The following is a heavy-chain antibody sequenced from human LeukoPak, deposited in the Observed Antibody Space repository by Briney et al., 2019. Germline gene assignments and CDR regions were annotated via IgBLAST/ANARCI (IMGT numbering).Heavy chain of an antibody. V-gene: IGHV3-9*01. CDR3: AKAWGGWFDIVVAHYYYYGMDV. CDR1: GFTFDDYA. Sequence: SLRLSCAASGFTFDDYAMHWVRQAPGKGLEWVSGISWNSGSIGYADSVKGRFTISRDNAKNSLYLQMNSLRAEDTALYYCAKAWGGWFDIVVAHYYYYGMDVWGQGTTVTVSS. CDR2: ISWNSGSI. D-gene: IGHD2-15*01. J-gene: IGHJ6*02.